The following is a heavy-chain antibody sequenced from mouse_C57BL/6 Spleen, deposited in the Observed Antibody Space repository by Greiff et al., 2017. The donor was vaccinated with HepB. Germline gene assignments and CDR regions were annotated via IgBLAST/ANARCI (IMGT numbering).Heavy chain of an antibody. V-gene: IGHV1-61*01. D-gene: IGHD2-4*01. CDR1: GYTFTSYW. CDR2: IYPSDSET. CDR3: AREGDDYRFAY. J-gene: IGHJ3*01. Sequence: VQLQQPGAELVRPGSSVKLSCKASGYTFTSYWMDWVKQRPGQGLEWIGNIYPSDSETHYNQKFKDKATLTVDKSSSTAYMQLSSLTSEDSAVYYCAREGDDYRFAYWGQGTLVTVSA.